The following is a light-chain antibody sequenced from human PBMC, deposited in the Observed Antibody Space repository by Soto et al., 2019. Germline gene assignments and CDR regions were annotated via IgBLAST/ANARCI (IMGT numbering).Light chain of an antibody. V-gene: IGLV1-47*01. Sequence: QAVVTQPPSASGTPGQRVTISCSGSSSNIGSNYVYWYQQLPGTAPKLLIYRNNQRPSGVPDRFSGSKSGTSASLAISGLRSEDGADYYCAAWDDSLSGPDVFGTGTKLTVL. J-gene: IGLJ1*01. CDR2: RNN. CDR1: SSNIGSNY. CDR3: AAWDDSLSGPDV.